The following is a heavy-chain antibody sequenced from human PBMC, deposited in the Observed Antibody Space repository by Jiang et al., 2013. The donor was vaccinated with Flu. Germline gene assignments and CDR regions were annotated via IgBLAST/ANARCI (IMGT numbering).Heavy chain of an antibody. J-gene: IGHJ4*02. Sequence: QTLSLTCAISGDSVSSNSAAWNWIRQSPSRGLEWLGRTYYRSKWYNDYAVSVKSRITINPDTSKNQFSLQLNSVTPEDTAVYYCAREESIMITFGGVIVIGDPYFDYWGQGTLVTVSS. CDR2: TYYRSKWYN. CDR3: AREESIMITFGGVIVIGDPYFDY. D-gene: IGHD3-16*02. V-gene: IGHV6-1*01. CDR1: GDSVSSNSAA.